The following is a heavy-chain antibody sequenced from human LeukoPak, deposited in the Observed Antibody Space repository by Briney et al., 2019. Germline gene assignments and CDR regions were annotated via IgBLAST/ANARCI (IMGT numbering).Heavy chain of an antibody. J-gene: IGHJ6*03. CDR3: ARGSLIRYSSSRNYYYYYYMDV. D-gene: IGHD6-6*01. CDR1: GYTFTGYY. V-gene: IGHV1-2*02. CDR2: INPNSGGT. Sequence: ASVKVSCKASGYTFTGYYMHWVRQAPGQGLEWMGWINPNSGGTNYAQKFQGRVTITRDTSASTAYMELSSLRSEDMAVYYCARGSLIRYSSSRNYYYYYYMDVWGKGTTVTVSS.